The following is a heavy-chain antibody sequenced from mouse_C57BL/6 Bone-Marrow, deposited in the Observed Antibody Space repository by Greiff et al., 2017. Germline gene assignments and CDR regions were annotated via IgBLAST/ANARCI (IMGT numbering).Heavy chain of an antibody. CDR3: ARPVVAQYFDV. V-gene: IGHV1-19*01. CDR1: GYTFTDYY. CDR2: INPYNGGT. D-gene: IGHD1-1*01. Sequence: VQLKESGPVLVKPGASVKMSCKASGYTFTDYYMNWVKQSHGKSLEWIGVINPYNGGTSYNQKFKGKATLTVDKSSSTAYMELNSLTSEDSAVYYCARPVVAQYFDVWGTGTTVTVSS. J-gene: IGHJ1*03.